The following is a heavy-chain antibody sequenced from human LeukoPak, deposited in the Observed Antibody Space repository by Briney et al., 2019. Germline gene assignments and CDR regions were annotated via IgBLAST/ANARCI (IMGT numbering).Heavy chain of an antibody. J-gene: IGHJ4*02. Sequence: GGSLRRSCAASGFTFSSYAMSWVRQAPGKGLEWVSGITYGDGSTYYADSLKGRFTISRDNSKNTLYLQMNSLRAEDTAVYYCFNYAYWGQGTLVTVSS. CDR2: ITYGDGST. CDR3: FNYAY. D-gene: IGHD3-16*01. V-gene: IGHV3-23*01. CDR1: GFTFSSYA.